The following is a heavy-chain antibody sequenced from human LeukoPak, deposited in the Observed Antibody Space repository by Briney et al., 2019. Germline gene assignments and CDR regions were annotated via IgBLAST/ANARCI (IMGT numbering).Heavy chain of an antibody. Sequence: GGSLRLSCAASGFTFTNYWMLWVRQAPGKGLVWVSRIERDGSSTRYADPVKGRFLMCRDNAKNTVDLQMNSLRAEDTAVYYCARAAYSSSPDYWGQGALVTVSS. CDR3: ARAAYSSSPDY. J-gene: IGHJ4*02. CDR1: GFTFTNYW. D-gene: IGHD6-6*01. CDR2: IERDGSST. V-gene: IGHV3-74*01.